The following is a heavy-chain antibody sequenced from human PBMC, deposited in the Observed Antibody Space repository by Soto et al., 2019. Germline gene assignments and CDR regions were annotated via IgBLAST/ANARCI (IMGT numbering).Heavy chain of an antibody. V-gene: IGHV4-4*02. CDR1: GDSVSTSNW. J-gene: IGHJ4*02. CDR2: IHHSGST. D-gene: IGHD3-22*01. CDR3: VRDVGNFYDETPTGQFDY. Sequence: QVQLQESGPGLVKPSGTLALTCAVSGDSVSTSNWWRWVRQPPGRGLEWIGEIHHSGSTKYNPSLKSRVTISVDRSKNQFSLKLSSVTAADTAVYYCVRDVGNFYDETPTGQFDYWGQGILVTVSS.